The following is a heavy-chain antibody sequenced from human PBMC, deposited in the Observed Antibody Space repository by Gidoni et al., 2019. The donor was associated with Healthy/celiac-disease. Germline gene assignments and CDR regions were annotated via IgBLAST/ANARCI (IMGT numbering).Heavy chain of an antibody. D-gene: IGHD4-17*01. V-gene: IGHV1-46*01. CDR1: GYTFTSYY. Sequence: QVQLVQSGAEVKKPGASVKVSCKASGYTFTSYYMHWVRQAPGQGLEWMGIINPSGGSTSYAQKFQDRVTMTRDTSTSTVYMELSSLRSEDTAVYYCASGDYDIGWFDPWGQGTLVTVSS. CDR2: INPSGGST. J-gene: IGHJ5*02. CDR3: ASGDYDIGWFDP.